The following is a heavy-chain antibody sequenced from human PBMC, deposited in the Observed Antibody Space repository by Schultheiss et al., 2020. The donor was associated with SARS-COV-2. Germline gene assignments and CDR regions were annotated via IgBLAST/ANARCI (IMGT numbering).Heavy chain of an antibody. CDR2: INHSGST. Sequence: SETLSLTCTVSGGSISSGGYYWSWIRQPPGKGLEWIGEINHSGSTNYNPSLKSRVTISVDTSKNQFSLKLSSVTAADTAVYYCASGLDYGDYDRHYYYGMDVWGQGTTVTVS. CDR1: GGSISSGGYY. D-gene: IGHD4-17*01. CDR3: ASGLDYGDYDRHYYYGMDV. V-gene: IGHV4-39*07. J-gene: IGHJ6*02.